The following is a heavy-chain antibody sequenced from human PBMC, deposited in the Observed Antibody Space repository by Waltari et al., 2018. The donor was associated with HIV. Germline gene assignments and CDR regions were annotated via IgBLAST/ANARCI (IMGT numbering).Heavy chain of an antibody. CDR3: ARTPYDTSGYCFDY. Sequence: QVQLVESGGGVVQPGRFLRLSCAASVFTLSSYGLHWVRSAPGKGLEWLAVVWYDGKNKYYADSVKGRFTVSRDNSKNTLFLQMNSLRVDDTAVYYCARTPYDTSGYCFDYWGQGTLVTVSS. CDR2: VWYDGKNK. D-gene: IGHD3-22*01. CDR1: VFTLSSYG. J-gene: IGHJ4*02. V-gene: IGHV3-33*01.